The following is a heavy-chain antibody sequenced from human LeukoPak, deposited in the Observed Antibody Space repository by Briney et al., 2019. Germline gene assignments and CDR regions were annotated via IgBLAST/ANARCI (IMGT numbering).Heavy chain of an antibody. Sequence: PGGSLRLSCVVSGFIFDDFGMSWVRQSSGKGLEWVSSINWNSGITGYADSVQGRFTISGDNAKNSLYLQMNSLRAEDTALYYCARDGGYCSRSTCETFDYWGQGTLVTVSS. J-gene: IGHJ4*02. CDR1: GFIFDDFG. CDR2: INWNSGIT. CDR3: ARDGGYCSRSTCETFDY. D-gene: IGHD2-2*01. V-gene: IGHV3-20*04.